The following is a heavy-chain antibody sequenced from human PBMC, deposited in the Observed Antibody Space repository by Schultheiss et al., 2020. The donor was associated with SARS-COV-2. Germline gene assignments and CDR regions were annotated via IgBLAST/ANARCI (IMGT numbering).Heavy chain of an antibody. CDR1: GGSMNDYY. Sequence: SETLSLTCSVSGGSMNDYYWTWIRQPPGKGLEWIGYISYSGSTDYNPSLKSRATISVDTSKNKFSLKLSYVTVADTAVYYCTRLGRQTSASYPDYWGQGTLVTVSS. V-gene: IGHV4-59*08. J-gene: IGHJ4*02. CDR3: TRLGRQTSASYPDY. CDR2: ISYSGST. D-gene: IGHD2-2*01.